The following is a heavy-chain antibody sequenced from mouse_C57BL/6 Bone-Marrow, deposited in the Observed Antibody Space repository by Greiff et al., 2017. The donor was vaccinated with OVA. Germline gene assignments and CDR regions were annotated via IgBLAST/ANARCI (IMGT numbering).Heavy chain of an antibody. Sequence: QVQLQQPGAELVKPGASVKMSCKASGYTFTSYWITWVKQRPGQGLEWIGDIYPGSGSTNYNEKFKSKATLTVDTSSSTAYMQLSSLTSEDSAVYCCARGRLRRKDYYAMDYWGQGTSVTVSS. CDR3: ARGRLRRKDYYAMDY. CDR2: IYPGSGST. J-gene: IGHJ4*01. D-gene: IGHD2-4*01. CDR1: GYTFTSYW. V-gene: IGHV1-55*01.